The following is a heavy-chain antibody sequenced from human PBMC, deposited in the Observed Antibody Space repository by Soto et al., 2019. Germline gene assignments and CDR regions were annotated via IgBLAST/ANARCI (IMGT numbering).Heavy chain of an antibody. D-gene: IGHD3-3*01. CDR3: ARAKPGPNYDFLAPFDY. J-gene: IGHJ4*02. Sequence: GGSLRLSCAASGFTFSSYAMHWVRQAPGKGLEWVAVISYDGSNKYYADSVKGRFTISRDNSKNTLYLQMNSLRAEDTAVYYCARAKPGPNYDFLAPFDYWGQGTLVTVSS. CDR1: GFTFSSYA. CDR2: ISYDGSNK. V-gene: IGHV3-30-3*01.